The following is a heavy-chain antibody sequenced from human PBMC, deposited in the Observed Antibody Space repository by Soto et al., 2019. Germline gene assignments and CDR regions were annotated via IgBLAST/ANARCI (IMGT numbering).Heavy chain of an antibody. D-gene: IGHD3-3*01. CDR1: GGTFSSYA. CDR2: IIPIFGTA. CDR3: ARCTLEWSPWSSIYYGMDV. V-gene: IGHV1-69*06. Sequence: QVQLVQSGAEVKKPGSSVKVSCKASGGTFSSYAISWVRQAPGQGLEWMGGIIPIFGTANYAQKLQGRVTITADKSTSTAYMELSSLRSEDTAVYYCARCTLEWSPWSSIYYGMDVWGQGTTVTVSS. J-gene: IGHJ6*02.